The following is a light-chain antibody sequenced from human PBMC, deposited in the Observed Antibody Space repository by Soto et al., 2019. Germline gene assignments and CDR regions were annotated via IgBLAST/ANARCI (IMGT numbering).Light chain of an antibody. Sequence: DLQMTQSPLTLSAFVGDRVTITCRASQSINRYLAWYQQKPGKAPQLLIYDASHLKSGVPSRFSGSGSGTDFTLTISSLLPEDLATYFCQQYNGPWTFGQGTKVEIK. V-gene: IGKV1-5*01. CDR3: QQYNGPWT. CDR1: QSINRY. J-gene: IGKJ1*01. CDR2: DAS.